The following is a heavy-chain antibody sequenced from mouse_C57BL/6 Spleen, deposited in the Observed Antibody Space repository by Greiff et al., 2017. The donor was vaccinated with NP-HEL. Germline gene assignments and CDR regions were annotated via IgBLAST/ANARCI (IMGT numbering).Heavy chain of an antibody. CDR1: GYTFTSYW. Sequence: QPGAELVMPGASVKLSCKASGYTFTSYWMHWVKQRPGQGLEWIGEIDPSDSYTNYNQKFKGKSTLTVDKSSSTAYMQLSSLTSEDSAVYYCARWKGAMDYWGQGTSVTVSS. CDR2: IDPSDSYT. J-gene: IGHJ4*01. V-gene: IGHV1-69*01. CDR3: ARWKGAMDY.